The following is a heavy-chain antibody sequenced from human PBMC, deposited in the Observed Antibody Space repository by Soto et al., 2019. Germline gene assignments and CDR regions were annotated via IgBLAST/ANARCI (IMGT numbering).Heavy chain of an antibody. CDR3: ARDPGGRFDS. V-gene: IGHV4-59*01. Sequence: SETLSLTCTVSGGSISNYYWSWIRQPPGGGLEWIGYIYYSGSTSYNPALKSRLTISVGTSRKEFSLRLTSVTAADSAVYYCARDPGGRFDSWGQGTLVTVSS. D-gene: IGHD1-26*01. J-gene: IGHJ4*02. CDR2: IYYSGST. CDR1: GGSISNYY.